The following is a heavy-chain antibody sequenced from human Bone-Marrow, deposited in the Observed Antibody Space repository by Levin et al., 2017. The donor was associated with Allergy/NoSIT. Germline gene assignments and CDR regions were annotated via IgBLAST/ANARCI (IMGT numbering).Heavy chain of an antibody. J-gene: IGHJ4*02. Sequence: LRLSCTVSGGSISSGGYHWSWIRQHAGKGLEWIGYIYYSGSTYYNPSLKSRAMISLDTSKNQFSLMVTSATAADAAVYYCAREDGSTFDSWGQGTLVTVSS. V-gene: IGHV4-31*03. CDR2: IYYSGST. CDR3: AREDGSTFDS. D-gene: IGHD5-24*01. CDR1: GGSISSGGYH.